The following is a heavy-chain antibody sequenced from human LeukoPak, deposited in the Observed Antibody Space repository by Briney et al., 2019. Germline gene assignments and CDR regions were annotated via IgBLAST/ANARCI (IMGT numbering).Heavy chain of an antibody. Sequence: GGSLRLSCVGSGFTFGYYWMNWVRQAPGKGLEWVASIRQDGSERYYVGSVKGRFTISRDNAKNSLYLQMNSLRAEDTAVYYCARDHSSSYPAGWFDPWGQGTLVTVSS. CDR1: GFTFGYYW. CDR2: IRQDGSER. CDR3: ARDHSSSYPAGWFDP. V-gene: IGHV3-7*01. J-gene: IGHJ5*02. D-gene: IGHD6-6*01.